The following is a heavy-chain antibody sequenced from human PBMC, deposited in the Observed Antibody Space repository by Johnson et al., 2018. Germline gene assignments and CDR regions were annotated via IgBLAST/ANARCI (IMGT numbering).Heavy chain of an antibody. CDR1: GFSFKNAW. D-gene: IGHD1-7*01. Sequence: VQLVESGGGWVKXGGSXRLXCAASGFSFKNAWMNWVRQAPGKGLEWVGRIKSKTDGGTTEYVAPVKGRFTISRDDSKNTLYVQMNSLKTEDTAGYYCTTGNYGAFDIWGQGTMVTVSS. CDR3: TTGNYGAFDI. V-gene: IGHV3-15*01. J-gene: IGHJ3*02. CDR2: IKSKTDGGTT.